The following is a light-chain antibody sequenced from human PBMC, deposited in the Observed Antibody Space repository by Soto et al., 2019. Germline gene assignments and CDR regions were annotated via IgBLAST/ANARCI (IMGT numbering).Light chain of an antibody. CDR2: RDV. CDR3: ATRDDNLSGSVV. V-gene: IGLV1-47*01. CDR1: SSNIGSHS. Sequence: QSVLTQPPSAYGPPGQWVTISCSGSSSNIGSHSVYWYQQLPGMAPKLLFYRDVNRPSWVPDRMSASKSGTSASLAISGLRYEDEAIFYCATRDDNLSGSVVFGGGTKVTVL. J-gene: IGLJ2*01.